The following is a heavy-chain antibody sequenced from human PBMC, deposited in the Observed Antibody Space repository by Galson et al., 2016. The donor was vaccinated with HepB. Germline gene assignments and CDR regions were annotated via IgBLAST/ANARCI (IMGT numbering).Heavy chain of an antibody. CDR3: ARHDYSKSPTNNEYSFHGMDV. CDR2: ITNSGST. V-gene: IGHV4-59*08. J-gene: IGHJ6*02. CDR1: GGSISGYF. Sequence: SETLSLTCSVSGGSISGYFWSWIRQSPGKGLEWIGYITNSGSTDRSPSLKSRVAISVDTSRRQFSLRVSSVTAADTAVYYCARHDYSKSPTNNEYSFHGMDVWGQGTTVTVSS. D-gene: IGHD2/OR15-2a*01.